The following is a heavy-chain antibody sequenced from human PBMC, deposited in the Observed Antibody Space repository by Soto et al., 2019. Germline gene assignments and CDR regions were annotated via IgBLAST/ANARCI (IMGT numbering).Heavy chain of an antibody. J-gene: IGHJ4*02. CDR2: INPNSGGT. CDR1: GYTFTGYY. D-gene: IGHD3-10*01. V-gene: IGHV1-2*02. Sequence: ASVKVSCKASGYTFTGYYMHWVRQARGQGLEWMGWINPNSGGTNYAQKFQGRVTMTRDTSISTACMELSRLRSDDTAVYYCARVRNYYGSVLDYWGQGTLVTVSS. CDR3: ARVRNYYGSVLDY.